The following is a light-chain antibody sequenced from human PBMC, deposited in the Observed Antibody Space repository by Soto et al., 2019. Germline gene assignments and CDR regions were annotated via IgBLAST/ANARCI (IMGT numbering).Light chain of an antibody. V-gene: IGKV2-30*01. CDR2: QVS. J-gene: IGKJ2*01. CDR1: QSLVYIDGNTY. Sequence: DVVMTQSPLSLPVTLGQSASISCRSSQSLVYIDGNTYLSWFQQRPGQSPRRLIYQVSNRDSGVPDRFSGSGSGTDFTLKISRVEAEDVGIYYCMQGTHLYTFGQGTKLEIK. CDR3: MQGTHLYT.